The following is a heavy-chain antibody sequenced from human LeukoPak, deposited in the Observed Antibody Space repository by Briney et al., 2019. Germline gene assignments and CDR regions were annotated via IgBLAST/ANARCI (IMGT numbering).Heavy chain of an antibody. V-gene: IGHV4-31*03. Sequence: PSETLSLTCTVSGGSISSGGYYWSWLRQHPGKGLEWIGYIYYSGSTYYNPSLKSRFTISVDTSKNQFSLKLSSVTAADTAVYYCARDRGGDYGSGIYYYYMDVWGKGTTVTVSS. CDR3: ARDRGGDYGSGIYYYYMDV. J-gene: IGHJ6*03. CDR2: IYYSGST. D-gene: IGHD3-10*01. CDR1: GGSISSGGYY.